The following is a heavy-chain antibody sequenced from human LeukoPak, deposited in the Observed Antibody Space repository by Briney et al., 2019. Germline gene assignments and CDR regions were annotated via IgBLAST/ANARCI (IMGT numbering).Heavy chain of an antibody. Sequence: PGGSLRLSCAASGFTVSSNYMSWVRQAPGKGLEWVSVIYSGGSTYYADSVKGRFTISRDNSKNTLYLQMNSLRAEDTAVYYCARLTVTQDFDYWGQGALVTVSS. CDR2: IYSGGST. J-gene: IGHJ4*02. CDR1: GFTVSSNY. D-gene: IGHD4-17*01. CDR3: ARLTVTQDFDY. V-gene: IGHV3-53*01.